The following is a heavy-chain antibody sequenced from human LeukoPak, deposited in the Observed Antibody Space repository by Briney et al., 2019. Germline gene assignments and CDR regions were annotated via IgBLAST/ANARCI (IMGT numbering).Heavy chain of an antibody. CDR3: ARYCSGGCYSGVDY. V-gene: IGHV3-33*05. Sequence: GGSLRLSCAASGFTFCSFGMHWVRQAPGRGLEWVALILYDEKYYADSVKGRFTISRDNSKNILYLQMDSLRVEDTAVYYCARYCSGGCYSGVDYWGQGTLVTVPS. J-gene: IGHJ4*02. D-gene: IGHD2-15*01. CDR1: GFTFCSFG. CDR2: ILYDEK.